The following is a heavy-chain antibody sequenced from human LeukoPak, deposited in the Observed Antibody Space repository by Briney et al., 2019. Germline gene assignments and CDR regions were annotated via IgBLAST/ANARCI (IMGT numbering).Heavy chain of an antibody. CDR1: GGTFSSYA. Sequence: ASVKVSYKASGGTFSSYAISWVRQAPGQGLEWMGGIIPIFGTANYAQKFQGRVTITADESTSTAYMELSSLRSEDTAVYYCARDTYSSSMYYFDYWGQGTLVTVSS. D-gene: IGHD6-13*01. J-gene: IGHJ4*02. CDR3: ARDTYSSSMYYFDY. CDR2: IIPIFGTA. V-gene: IGHV1-69*13.